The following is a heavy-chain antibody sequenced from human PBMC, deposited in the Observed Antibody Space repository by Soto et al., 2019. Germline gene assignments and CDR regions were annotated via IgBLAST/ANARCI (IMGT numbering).Heavy chain of an antibody. J-gene: IGHJ4*02. CDR3: TTAGWLLYYFDY. CDR1: GFTLSSYD. V-gene: IGHV3-15*04. D-gene: IGHD5-12*01. Sequence: PGRSLRLSCAASGFTLSSYDMHHVRQATGKGLEWVSAIGTDGGTTDYAAPVKGRFTISRDDSKNTLYLQMNSLKTEDTAVYYCTTAGWLLYYFDYWCQGTLVTVSS. CDR2: IGTDGGTT.